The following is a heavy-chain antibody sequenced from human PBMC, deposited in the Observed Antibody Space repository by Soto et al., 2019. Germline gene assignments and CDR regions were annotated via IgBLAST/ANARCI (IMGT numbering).Heavy chain of an antibody. Sequence: QVQLQQWGAGLLKPSETLSLTCAVYGGSFSGYYWSWIRQPPGKGLEWIGEINHSGSTNYNPSLNSRVTISVDTSKKQFSLKLSSGTAADTAVYYCARESIWGSYRSGLSYWGQGTLVTVSS. CDR1: GGSFSGYY. CDR2: INHSGST. D-gene: IGHD3-16*02. V-gene: IGHV4-34*01. J-gene: IGHJ4*02. CDR3: ARESIWGSYRSGLSY.